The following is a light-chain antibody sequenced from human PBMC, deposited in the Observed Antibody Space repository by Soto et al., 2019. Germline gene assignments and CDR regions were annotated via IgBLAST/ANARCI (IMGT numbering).Light chain of an antibody. CDR3: QPYNNWPLT. V-gene: IGKV3-11*01. J-gene: IGKJ4*01. CDR2: DAV. Sequence: ETVLTQSPATLSLSPGERAILSCRASQSVSTYLAWYQQKPGQAPRLLIYDAVNRATGIPARFSGSGSGTDFTLIIDSLEPEDFAVYYCQPYNNWPLTFGGGTKVDNK. CDR1: QSVSTY.